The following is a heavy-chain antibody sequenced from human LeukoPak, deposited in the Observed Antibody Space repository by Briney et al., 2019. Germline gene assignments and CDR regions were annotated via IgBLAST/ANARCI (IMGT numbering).Heavy chain of an antibody. Sequence: SETLSLTCAVYGGSFSGYYWSWIRQPPGKGLERIGEINHSGSTNYNPSLKSRVTISVDTSKNQFSLKLSSVTAADTAVYYCARDVPGIAAAGTFWFDPWGQGTLVTVSS. J-gene: IGHJ5*02. D-gene: IGHD6-13*01. CDR1: GGSFSGYY. CDR3: ARDVPGIAAAGTFWFDP. V-gene: IGHV4-34*01. CDR2: INHSGST.